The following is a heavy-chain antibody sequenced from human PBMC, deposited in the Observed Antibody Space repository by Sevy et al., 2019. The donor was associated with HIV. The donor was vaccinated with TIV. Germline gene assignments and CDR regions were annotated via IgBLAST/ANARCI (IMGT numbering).Heavy chain of an antibody. J-gene: IGHJ3*02. V-gene: IGHV3-74*01. D-gene: IGHD3-22*01. CDR2: INSDGSST. Sequence: GGSLRLSCAASGFTFSSYWMHWVRQAPGKGLVWVSRINSDGSSTNFADSVKGRFTMSRDNAKNTLYLQMNRLRAEDTAVYYCARDWVYDTSGYYLEAAFDIWGQGTMVTVSS. CDR1: GFTFSSYW. CDR3: ARDWVYDTSGYYLEAAFDI.